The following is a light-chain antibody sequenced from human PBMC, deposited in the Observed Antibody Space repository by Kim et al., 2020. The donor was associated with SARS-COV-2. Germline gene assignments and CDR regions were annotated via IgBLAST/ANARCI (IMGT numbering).Light chain of an antibody. CDR1: STGSRS. J-gene: IGLJ2*01. CDR2: YDS. V-gene: IGLV3-21*04. CDR3: QVWDRSSDHPV. Sequence: SYELTQPLSVSVAPGKTARITCGGSSTGSRSVHWYQQRPGQAPVLVIYYDSDRPSGIPERFSGSNSGNTATLTISRAEAGDEADYYCQVWDRSSDHPVFGGGTQLTVL.